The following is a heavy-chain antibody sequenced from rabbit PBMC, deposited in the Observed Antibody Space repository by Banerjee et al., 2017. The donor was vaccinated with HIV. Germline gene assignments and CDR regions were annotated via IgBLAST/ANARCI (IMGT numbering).Heavy chain of an antibody. CDR2: IGAGST. CDR1: GFSFSSNYW. V-gene: IGHV1S45*01. CDR3: ARKADNNYYAMDL. D-gene: IGHD5-1*01. Sequence: QEQLEESGGDLVKPEGSLTLTCTASGFSFSSNYWLCWVRQAPGKGLEWIACIGAGSTYYATWAKGRFTISKTSSTTVTLQMTSLTAADTATYFCARKADNNYYAMDLWGQGTLVTVS. J-gene: IGHJ6*01.